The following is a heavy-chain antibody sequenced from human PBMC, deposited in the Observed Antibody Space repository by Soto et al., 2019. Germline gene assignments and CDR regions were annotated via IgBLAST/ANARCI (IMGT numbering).Heavy chain of an antibody. CDR3: ARGDSSSWSY. J-gene: IGHJ4*02. V-gene: IGHV3-21*01. D-gene: IGHD6-13*01. CDR2: ISSSSSYI. CDR1: GFTFSSYS. Sequence: EVQLVESGGGLVKPGGSLRLSCAASGFTFSSYSMNWVRQAPGKGLEWVSSISSSSSYIYYAVSVKGRFTISRDNAKNSLYLQMNSLRAEDTAVYYCARGDSSSWSYWGQRTLVTVSS.